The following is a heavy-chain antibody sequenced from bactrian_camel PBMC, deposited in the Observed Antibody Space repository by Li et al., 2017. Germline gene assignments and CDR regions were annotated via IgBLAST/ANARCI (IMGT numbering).Heavy chain of an antibody. J-gene: IGHJ4*01. V-gene: IGHV3S53*01. CDR2: IDADGSR. CDR1: EYFYSSYC. Sequence: QLVESGGGSVQAGGSLRLSCAPSEYFYSSYCLAWFRQAPGKEREEVAVIDADGSRTYADSVKGRFTISKDDAKSTVYLQLNNLKTEDTAMYYCGKHRRTGAWYLSVEAADFEHFGQGTQVTVS. D-gene: IGHD4*01.